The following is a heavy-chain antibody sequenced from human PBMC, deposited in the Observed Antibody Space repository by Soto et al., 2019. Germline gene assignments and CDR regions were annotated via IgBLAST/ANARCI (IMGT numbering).Heavy chain of an antibody. V-gene: IGHV4-59*01. D-gene: IGHD6-13*01. CDR1: GCSISSYY. CDR2: IYYSGST. J-gene: IGHJ6*02. Sequence: SETLSLTCTVSGCSISSYYWSWIRQPPGKGLEWIGYIYYSGSTNYNPSLKSRVTISVDTSKNQFSLKLSSVTAADTAVYYCARVIAAATSSVYYYYGMDVWGQGTTVTVSS. CDR3: ARVIAAATSSVYYYYGMDV.